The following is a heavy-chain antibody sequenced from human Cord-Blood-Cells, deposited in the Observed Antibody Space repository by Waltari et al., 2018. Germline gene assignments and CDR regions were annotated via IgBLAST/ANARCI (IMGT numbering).Heavy chain of an antibody. CDR2: INHSGSP. V-gene: IGHV4-34*01. Sequence: QVQLQQWGAGLLKPSETLSLTCAVYGGSFSGYYWSWIRQPPGKGLEWIGEINHSGSPNYNPALKSRVTRSVDTSKNQFSLKLSSVTAADTAVYYCARVSWSGYYTDYWAREPWSPSPQ. CDR3: ARVSWSGYYTDY. CDR1: GGSFSGYY. J-gene: IGHJ4*02. D-gene: IGHD3-3*01.